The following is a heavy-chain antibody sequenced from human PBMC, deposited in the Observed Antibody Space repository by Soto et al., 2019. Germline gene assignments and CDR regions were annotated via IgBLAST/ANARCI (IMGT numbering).Heavy chain of an antibody. CDR2: IYPGDSDT. J-gene: IGHJ5*02. CDR1: GYSFTSYW. Sequence: PWESLKISCKGSGYSFTSYWIGWVRQMPGKGLEWMGIIYPGDSDTRYSPSFQGQVTISADKSISTAYLQWSSLKASDTAMYYCARHSLALRKNNWFDPWGQGIMVTVSS. V-gene: IGHV5-51*01. D-gene: IGHD3-3*02. CDR3: ARHSLALRKNNWFDP.